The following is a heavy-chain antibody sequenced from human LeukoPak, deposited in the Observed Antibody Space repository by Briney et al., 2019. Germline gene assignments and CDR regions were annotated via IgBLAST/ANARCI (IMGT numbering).Heavy chain of an antibody. D-gene: IGHD2-15*01. CDR1: GFTFGDYT. Sequence: GGSLRLSCTASGFTFGDYTLSWVRQAPGKGLEWVGFIRSKADGGTTEYAASVEARFTISRDDSKSIAYLQMNSLKTEDTAVYYCTRDLGLGYCRGGSCLETAFDIWGQGTMVTVSS. CDR2: IRSKADGGTT. CDR3: TRDLGLGYCRGGSCLETAFDI. J-gene: IGHJ3*02. V-gene: IGHV3-49*04.